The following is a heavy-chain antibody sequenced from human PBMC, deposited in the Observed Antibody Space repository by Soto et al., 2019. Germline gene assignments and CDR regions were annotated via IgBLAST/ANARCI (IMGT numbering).Heavy chain of an antibody. CDR2: IYYSGST. CDR1: GGSISSYY. CDR3: ARLKYYYGSGSPGHYYYGMDV. D-gene: IGHD3-10*01. J-gene: IGHJ6*02. Sequence: SDTLSLTCTFSGGSISSYYWSWIRQPPGKGLEWIGYIYYSGSTNYNPSLKSRVTISVDTSKNQFSLKLSSVTAADTAVYYCARLKYYYGSGSPGHYYYGMDVWGQGTTVT. V-gene: IGHV4-59*08.